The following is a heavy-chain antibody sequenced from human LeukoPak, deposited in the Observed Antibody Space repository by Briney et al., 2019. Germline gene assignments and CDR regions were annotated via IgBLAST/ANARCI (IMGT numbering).Heavy chain of an antibody. CDR2: IYHSGST. V-gene: IGHV4-38-2*02. J-gene: IGHJ5*02. Sequence: SETLSLTCTASGYSISSGYYWGWIRQPPGKGLEWIGSIYHSGSTYYNPSLKSRVTISVDTSKNQFSLKLSSVTAADTAVYYCARSWGGSSWGWFDPWGQGTLVTVSS. CDR3: ARSWGGSSWGWFDP. CDR1: GYSISSGYY. D-gene: IGHD6-13*01.